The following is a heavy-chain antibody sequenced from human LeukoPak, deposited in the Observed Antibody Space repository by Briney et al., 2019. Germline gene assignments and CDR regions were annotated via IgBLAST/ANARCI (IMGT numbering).Heavy chain of an antibody. CDR1: GGSISSYY. D-gene: IGHD4-11*01. CDR3: ARRSDYSNYEWFDP. Sequence: SETLSLTCTVSGGSISSYYWSWIRQPPGKGLEWIGYIYYSGSTNYNPSLKSRVTISVDTSKNQFSLKLSSVTAADTAVYYCARRSDYSNYEWFDPWGQGTLVTVSS. J-gene: IGHJ5*02. CDR2: IYYSGST. V-gene: IGHV4-59*08.